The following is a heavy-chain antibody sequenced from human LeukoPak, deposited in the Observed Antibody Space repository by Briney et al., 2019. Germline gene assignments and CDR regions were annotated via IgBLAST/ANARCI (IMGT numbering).Heavy chain of an antibody. D-gene: IGHD6-6*01. CDR1: GFTFTSYW. CDR2: IKEDGSGE. CDR3: ARDFGPSTAAWGAFDI. J-gene: IGHJ3*02. V-gene: IGHV3-7*01. Sequence: GGSLRLSCVASGFTFTSYWMAWVRQTPGKGLEWVADIKEDGSGEYYVDSVKGRFTISRDNAKKSLYLQMNSLRAEDTAVYYCARDFGPSTAAWGAFDIWAQGTMVIASS.